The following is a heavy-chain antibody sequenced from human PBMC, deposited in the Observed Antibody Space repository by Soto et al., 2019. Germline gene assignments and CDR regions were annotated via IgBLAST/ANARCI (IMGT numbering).Heavy chain of an antibody. J-gene: IGHJ6*02. CDR3: AREWHVLVPIPRRYGMDV. D-gene: IGHD2-2*01. V-gene: IGHV4-31*03. Sequence: PSETLSLTCTVSGGPISSSGYYWSWIRQLPGKGLEWIGHMYYSGSTYYNPSLKSRVAISVDTSKNQFSLKLTSVTAADTAVYYCAREWHVLVPIPRRYGMDVWGQGTTVTVSS. CDR2: MYYSGST. CDR1: GGPISSSGYY.